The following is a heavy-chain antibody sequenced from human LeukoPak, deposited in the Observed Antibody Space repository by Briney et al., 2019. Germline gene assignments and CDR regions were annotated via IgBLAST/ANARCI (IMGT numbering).Heavy chain of an antibody. Sequence: SETLSLTYAVSGYSISSGYYWGWIRQPPGKGLEWIGTIYRSGSTYYNSSLQSRVTISVDTSKNQFSLKLRSVTAADTAVYYCARPAHYGSGSYPYYFDYWGQGTLVTVSS. CDR3: ARPAHYGSGSYPYYFDY. CDR2: IYRSGST. J-gene: IGHJ4*02. V-gene: IGHV4-38-2*01. CDR1: GYSISSGYY. D-gene: IGHD3-10*01.